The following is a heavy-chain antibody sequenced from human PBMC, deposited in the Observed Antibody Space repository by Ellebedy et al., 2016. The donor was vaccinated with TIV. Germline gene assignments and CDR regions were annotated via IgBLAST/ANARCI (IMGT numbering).Heavy chain of an antibody. CDR2: IYNSEST. Sequence: SETLSLTCSVSGGSVSRDYWSWIRQLPGKGLEWIGYIYNSESTSYNPSLKSRVTISADTSKNQFSLRLSSVTAADTAVYYCARARYGVLPDYWGQGTPVTVSS. CDR1: GGSVSRDY. CDR3: ARARYGVLPDY. D-gene: IGHD4-17*01. V-gene: IGHV4-59*02. J-gene: IGHJ4*02.